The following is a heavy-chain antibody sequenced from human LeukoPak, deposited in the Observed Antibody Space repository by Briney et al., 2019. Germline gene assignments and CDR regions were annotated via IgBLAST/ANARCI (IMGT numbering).Heavy chain of an antibody. J-gene: IGHJ4*02. Sequence: PGGSLRLSCAASGFTFSNYGMHWVRQAPGKGLEWVAFIRYDGSNKFYADSVRGRFTISRDSSKNTLYLQMNSLRTEDTAVYYCARVHSGNHYDPILYWGQGTLVTVSS. V-gene: IGHV3-30*02. CDR2: IRYDGSNK. D-gene: IGHD1-26*01. CDR1: GFTFSNYG. CDR3: ARVHSGNHYDPILY.